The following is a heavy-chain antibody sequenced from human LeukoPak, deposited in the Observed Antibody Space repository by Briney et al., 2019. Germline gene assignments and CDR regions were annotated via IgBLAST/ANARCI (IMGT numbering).Heavy chain of an antibody. CDR2: IYYSGST. D-gene: IGHD4-11*01. Sequence: PSETLSLTCTVSGGSISSGGYYWSWIRQHPGKGLEWIGYIYYSGSTYYNPSLKSRVTISVDTSKKQFSLKLSSVTAADTAVYYCAREAVTSANWFDPWGQGTLVTVSS. CDR3: AREAVTSANWFDP. V-gene: IGHV4-31*03. CDR1: GGSISSGGYY. J-gene: IGHJ5*02.